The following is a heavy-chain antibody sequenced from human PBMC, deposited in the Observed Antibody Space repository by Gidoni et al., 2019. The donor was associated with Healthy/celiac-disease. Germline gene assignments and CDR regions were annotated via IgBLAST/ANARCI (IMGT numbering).Heavy chain of an antibody. Sequence: EVQLVESGGGLVQPGGSLRLSCAASGFTVRSNYMSWVRQAPGKGLEWVSVIYSGGSTYYADSVKGRFTISRDNSKNTLYLQMNSLRAEDTAVYYCARDGALTGIVGATTPAFDIWGQGTMVTVSS. CDR2: IYSGGST. D-gene: IGHD1-26*01. CDR1: GFTVRSNY. V-gene: IGHV3-66*01. CDR3: ARDGALTGIVGATTPAFDI. J-gene: IGHJ3*02.